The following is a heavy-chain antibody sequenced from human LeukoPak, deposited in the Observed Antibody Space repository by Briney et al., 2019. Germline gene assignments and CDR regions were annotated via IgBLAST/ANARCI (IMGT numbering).Heavy chain of an antibody. Sequence: GGSLRLSCAASGFTFDDYAMHWVRLVPGKGLEWVSGISWSSSTVAYADSVKGRFTVSRDNAKTSLFLQMTRLTPEDTAVYYCAKDKYRYAFGPGEEYWGQGTLVTVSS. CDR2: ISWSSSTV. D-gene: IGHD3/OR15-3a*01. J-gene: IGHJ4*02. CDR3: AKDKYRYAFGPGEEY. V-gene: IGHV3-9*01. CDR1: GFTFDDYA.